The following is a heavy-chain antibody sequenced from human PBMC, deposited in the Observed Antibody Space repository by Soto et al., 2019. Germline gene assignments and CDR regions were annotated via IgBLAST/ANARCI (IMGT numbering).Heavy chain of an antibody. V-gene: IGHV3-23*01. CDR2: ISGSGGST. J-gene: IGHJ4*02. CDR3: AKSSFATIGRFDY. Sequence: EVQLLESGGGLVQPGGSLRLSCAASGFTFSSYAMSWVRQAPGKGLEWVSAISGSGGSTYYADTVKGRFTISRDNTKNTQYLQLNSHRAADTAVYYCAKSSFATIGRFDYWCQGTLVTVSS. D-gene: IGHD5-12*01. CDR1: GFTFSSYA.